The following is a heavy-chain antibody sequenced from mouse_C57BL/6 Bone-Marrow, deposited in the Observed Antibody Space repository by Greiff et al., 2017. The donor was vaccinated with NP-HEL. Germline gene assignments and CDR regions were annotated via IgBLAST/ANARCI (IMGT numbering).Heavy chain of an antibody. Sequence: EVKLVESGGGLVKPGGSLKLSCAASGFTFSDYGMHWVRQAPEKGLEWVAYISSGSSTIYYADTVKGRFTISRDNAKNTLFLQMTSLRSEDTAMYYCARGPTVVSMDYWGQGTSVTVSS. D-gene: IGHD1-1*01. CDR1: GFTFSDYG. CDR3: ARGPTVVSMDY. V-gene: IGHV5-17*01. CDR2: ISSGSSTI. J-gene: IGHJ4*01.